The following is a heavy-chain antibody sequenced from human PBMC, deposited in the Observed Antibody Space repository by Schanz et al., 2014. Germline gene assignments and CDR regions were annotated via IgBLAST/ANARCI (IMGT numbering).Heavy chain of an antibody. CDR2: ISAYNGNT. Sequence: QVQLVQSGAEVKKPGSSVKVSCKASGGTFSSYSISWVRQAPGQGLEWMGWISAYNGNTNYAQKLQGRVTMTRDVSSTTAFLELRSLRYDDTAVYYCARDRRRYCSTASCLHDNWFDPWGQGTLVIVSS. V-gene: IGHV1-18*01. D-gene: IGHD2-2*01. CDR1: GGTFSSYS. CDR3: ARDRRRYCSTASCLHDNWFDP. J-gene: IGHJ5*02.